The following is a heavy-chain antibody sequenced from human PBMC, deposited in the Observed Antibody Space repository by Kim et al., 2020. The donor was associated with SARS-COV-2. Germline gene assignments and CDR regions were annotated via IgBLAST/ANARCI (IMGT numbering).Heavy chain of an antibody. CDR1: GFTFNTYA. CDR3: AKGSVGDLPNFDY. J-gene: IGHJ4*02. Sequence: GGSLRLSCAASGFTFNTYAMSWVRQAPGKGLEWVSAITGSGDNTYYAASVKGRFTISRDNSKNTVYLQMNSLRAEDTAVYYCAKGSVGDLPNFDYWGQGT. CDR2: ITGSGDNT. D-gene: IGHD3-10*01. V-gene: IGHV3-23*01.